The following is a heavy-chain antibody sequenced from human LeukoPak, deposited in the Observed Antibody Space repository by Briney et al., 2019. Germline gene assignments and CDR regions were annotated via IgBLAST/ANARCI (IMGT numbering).Heavy chain of an antibody. V-gene: IGHV3-30-3*01. CDR3: ARDPDSSGWYYFDY. CDR2: ISYDGSNK. CDR1: GFTFSSYA. J-gene: IGHJ4*02. D-gene: IGHD6-19*01. Sequence: GRSLRLSCAASGFTFSSYAMHWVRQAPGKGLEWVAVISYDGSNKYYADSVKGRFTISRDSSKNTLYLQMNSLRAEDTAVYYCARDPDSSGWYYFDYWGQGTLVTVSS.